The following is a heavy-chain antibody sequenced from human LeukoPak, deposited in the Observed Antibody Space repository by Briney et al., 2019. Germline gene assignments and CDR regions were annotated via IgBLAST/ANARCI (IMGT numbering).Heavy chain of an antibody. V-gene: IGHV3-11*01. J-gene: IGHJ4*02. D-gene: IGHD3-16*02. Sequence: GGSLRLSCAASGFTFSDYYMSWIRQAPGKGLEWVSYISSSGTTIKYADSVKGRFTISRDNAKNSLYLQVNSLRAEDTAVYYCARERYDYVWGSYRYFFAHWGQGTLVTV. CDR2: ISSSGTTI. CDR3: ARERYDYVWGSYRYFFAH. CDR1: GFTFSDYY.